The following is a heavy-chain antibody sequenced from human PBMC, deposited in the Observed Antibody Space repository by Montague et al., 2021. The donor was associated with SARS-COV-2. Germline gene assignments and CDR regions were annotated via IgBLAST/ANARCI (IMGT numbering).Heavy chain of an antibody. CDR2: IYYSGST. D-gene: IGHD3-22*01. J-gene: IGHJ4*01. V-gene: IGHV4-59*01. CDR3: ARGDYYDSTGYYDY. CDR1: GGSISSYY. Sequence: SETLSLTCTVSGGSISSYYWSRIRQPPGKGLEWIGYIYYSGSTNXNPSLKSRVTISVDTSKNQFSLKVRSVTAADTAVYYCARGDYYDSTGYYDYWGQGTLVTVSS.